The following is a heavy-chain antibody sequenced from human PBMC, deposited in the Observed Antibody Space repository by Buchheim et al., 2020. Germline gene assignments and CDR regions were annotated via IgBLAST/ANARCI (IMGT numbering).Heavy chain of an antibody. J-gene: IGHJ5*02. CDR3: ARTPISPYYDFWSGYCDKLNWFDP. Sequence: QVQLQQWGAGLLKPSETLSLTCAVYGGSFSGYYWSWIRQPPGKGLEWIGEINHSGSTNYNPSLKSRVTISVDTSKNQFSLKLSSVTAADTAVYFCARTPISPYYDFWSGYCDKLNWFDPWGQGTL. CDR2: INHSGST. CDR1: GGSFSGYY. V-gene: IGHV4-34*01. D-gene: IGHD3-3*01.